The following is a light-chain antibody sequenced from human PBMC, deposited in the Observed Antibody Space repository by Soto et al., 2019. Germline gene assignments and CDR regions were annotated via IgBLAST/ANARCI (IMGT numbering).Light chain of an antibody. CDR1: QSISSW. CDR2: HAS. Sequence: DIQMTQSPSTLSASVGDRVTITCRASQSISSWLAWYQQKPGKAPKVLIYHASNLQSGVPSRFSGSGSGTEFTLTISSLQPEDFATYYCQQLNSFPITFGQGTRLEI. CDR3: QQLNSFPIT. V-gene: IGKV1-5*01. J-gene: IGKJ5*01.